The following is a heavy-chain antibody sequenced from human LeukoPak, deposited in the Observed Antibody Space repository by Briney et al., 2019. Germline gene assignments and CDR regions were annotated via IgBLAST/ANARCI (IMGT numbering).Heavy chain of an antibody. J-gene: IGHJ4*02. CDR1: GYTFTSYG. D-gene: IGHD5-12*01. Sequence: ASVKVSCKASGYTFTSYGISWVRQAPGQGLEWMGWISAYNGNTNYAQKFQGRVTMTTDTSTSTAYMELRSLRSDDTAVYYCAGSGDIVATKSFDYWGQGALVTVSS. CDR3: AGSGDIVATKSFDY. V-gene: IGHV1-18*01. CDR2: ISAYNGNT.